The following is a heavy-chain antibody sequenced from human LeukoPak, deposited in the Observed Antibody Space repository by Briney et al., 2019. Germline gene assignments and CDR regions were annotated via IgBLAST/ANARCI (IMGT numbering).Heavy chain of an antibody. Sequence: GGSLRLSCAASGFTFSDYYMSWIRQAPGKGLEWVSYISSSGSTIYYADSVKGRFTISRDNAKNSLYLQMNSLRAEDTAVYYCARDLAPLHSNGMGVWGQGTTVTVSS. V-gene: IGHV3-11*01. CDR1: GFTFSDYY. CDR3: ARDLAPLHSNGMGV. CDR2: ISSSGSTI. D-gene: IGHD4-11*01. J-gene: IGHJ6*02.